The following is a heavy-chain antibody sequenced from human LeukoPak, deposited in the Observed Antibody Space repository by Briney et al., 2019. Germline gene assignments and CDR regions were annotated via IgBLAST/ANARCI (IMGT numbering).Heavy chain of an antibody. V-gene: IGHV3-23*01. CDR3: AKDRYYDSSDFDY. D-gene: IGHD3-22*01. CDR2: ISGSGGST. CDR1: GFTFSSYA. J-gene: IGHJ4*02. Sequence: PGRSLRLSCAASGFTFSSYAMHWVRQAPGKGLEWVSAISGSGGSTYYADSVKGRFTISRDNSKNTLYLQMNSLRAEDTAVYYCAKDRYYDSSDFDYWGQGTLVTVSS.